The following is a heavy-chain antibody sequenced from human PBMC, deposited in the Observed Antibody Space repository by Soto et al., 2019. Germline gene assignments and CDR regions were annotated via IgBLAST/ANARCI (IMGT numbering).Heavy chain of an antibody. J-gene: IGHJ2*01. V-gene: IGHV1-69*12. CDR3: ARGNHRWLQVRYFDL. Sequence: QVQLVQSGAEVKKPGSSVTVSCKASGGTFSSYTISWVRQAPGQGLEWMGGIIPIFGTANYAQKFQGRVTITADEPTSTAKKELGSLRSEDTAVYYCARGNHRWLQVRYFDLWGRGTLVTVSS. CDR1: GGTFSSYT. D-gene: IGHD5-12*01. CDR2: IIPIFGTA.